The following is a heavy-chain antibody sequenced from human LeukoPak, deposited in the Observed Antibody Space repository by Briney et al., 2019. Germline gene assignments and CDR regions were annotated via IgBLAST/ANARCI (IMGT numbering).Heavy chain of an antibody. D-gene: IGHD5-12*01. CDR1: GFTFSSYA. Sequence: GGSLRLSCGASGFTFSSYAMTWVRQAPGKGLEWVSGISGSDDRTNYADSVKGRFTISRDNSKNTLYLQMNSLRAEDTAVYYCAKVDSGYSYGNSDYWGQGTLVTVSS. CDR3: AKVDSGYSYGNSDY. CDR2: ISGSDDRT. V-gene: IGHV3-23*01. J-gene: IGHJ4*02.